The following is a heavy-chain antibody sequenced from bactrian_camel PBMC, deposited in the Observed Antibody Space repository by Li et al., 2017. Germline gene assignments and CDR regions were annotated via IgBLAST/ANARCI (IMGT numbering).Heavy chain of an antibody. Sequence: HVQLVESGGGSVQAGGSLRLSCIASGYSDSRLCMGWFRQIPDKEREGVAGIESGGSTSYADSVKGRFTISKDNAKNTLYLQMNSLKPEDTAMYYCAATLRPMTHDDYLRADWEYNCWGQGTQVTVS. V-gene: IGHV3S53*01. CDR3: AATLRPMTHDDYLRADWEYNC. CDR2: IESGGST. D-gene: IGHD4*01. CDR1: GYSDSRLC. J-gene: IGHJ4*01.